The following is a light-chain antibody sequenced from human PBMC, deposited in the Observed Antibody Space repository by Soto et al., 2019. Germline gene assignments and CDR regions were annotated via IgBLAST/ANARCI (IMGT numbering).Light chain of an antibody. J-gene: IGKJ1*01. CDR3: RHSWT. CDR2: GAS. CDR1: QGISNW. Sequence: DIQMTQSPSSVSASVGVRVTITCRASQGISNWLAWYQQKPGKAPKLLIYGASNLQSGVPPRFCGSGSGTTFTLTISSRQSEDFAAYYCRHSWTFGQGTKVEIK. V-gene: IGKV1-12*01.